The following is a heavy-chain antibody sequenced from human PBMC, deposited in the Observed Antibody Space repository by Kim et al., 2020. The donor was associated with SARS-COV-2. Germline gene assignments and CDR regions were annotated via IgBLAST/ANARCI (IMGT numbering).Heavy chain of an antibody. Sequence: ASVKVSCKASGYTFTGYYMHWVRQAPGQGLEWMGRINPNSGGTNYAQKFQGRVTMTRDTSISTAYMELSRLRSDDTAVYYCARDHEGHYYDSSGLDYWGQGTLVTVSS. CDR3: ARDHEGHYYDSSGLDY. CDR1: GYTFTGYY. D-gene: IGHD3-22*01. CDR2: INPNSGGT. V-gene: IGHV1-2*06. J-gene: IGHJ4*02.